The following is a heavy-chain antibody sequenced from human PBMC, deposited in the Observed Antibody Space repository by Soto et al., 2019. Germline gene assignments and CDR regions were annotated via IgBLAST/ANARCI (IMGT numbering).Heavy chain of an antibody. J-gene: IGHJ5*02. Sequence: GGSLRLSCAASGFTFSDFYMSWIRQAPGKGLEWVSYISSGSTNIFYADSVKGRFTVSRDNAKNSVYLQMDSLRAEDTAVYYCARDISGLYSGYEYNWFDPWGQGTLVTVSS. D-gene: IGHD5-12*01. CDR3: ARDISGLYSGYEYNWFDP. V-gene: IGHV3-11*01. CDR1: GFTFSDFY. CDR2: ISSGSTNI.